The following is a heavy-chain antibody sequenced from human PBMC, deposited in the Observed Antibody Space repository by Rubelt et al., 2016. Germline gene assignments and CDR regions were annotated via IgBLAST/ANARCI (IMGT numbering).Heavy chain of an antibody. J-gene: IGHJ4*01. CDR1: GVFFNGSY. CDR3: ARGTYSPYFHY. Sequence: QVQLHQWGAGLLKPSETLSLSCAGFGVFFNGSYVSWVRQAPGKGLEWIGEINHEGGPYYNPSLEGRGTRSIDTSKNQLSLKLTSVTAADTAVYYCARGTYSPYFHYWGHGIRVTVSS. D-gene: IGHD3-16*01. V-gene: IGHV4-34*01. CDR2: INHEGGP.